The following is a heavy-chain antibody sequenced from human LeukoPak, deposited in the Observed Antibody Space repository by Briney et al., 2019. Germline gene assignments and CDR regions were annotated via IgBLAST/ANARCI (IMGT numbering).Heavy chain of an antibody. V-gene: IGHV3-11*01. J-gene: IGHJ4*02. CDR2: ISSSGSTI. CDR1: GFTFSDYY. D-gene: IGHD3-22*01. Sequence: GGSLRLSCAAPGFTFSDYYMSWIRQAPGKGLEWVSYISSSGSTIYYADSVKGRFTISRDNAKNSLFLQMNSLRAEDTAVYYCARDLYYDSSGYYYYWGQGTLVTVSS. CDR3: ARDLYYDSSGYYYY.